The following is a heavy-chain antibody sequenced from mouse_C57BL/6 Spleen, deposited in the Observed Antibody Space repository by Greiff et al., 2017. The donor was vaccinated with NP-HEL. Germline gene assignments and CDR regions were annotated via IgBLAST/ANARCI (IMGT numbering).Heavy chain of an antibody. CDR3: ARGDYSNYSFAY. J-gene: IGHJ3*01. V-gene: IGHV5-4*01. CDR2: ISDGGSYT. D-gene: IGHD2-5*01. CDR1: GFTFSSYA. Sequence: EVQGVESGGGLVKPGGSLKLSCAASGFTFSSYAMSWVRQTPEKRLEWVATISDGGSYTYYPDNVKGRFTISRDNAKNNLYLQMSHLKSEDTAMYYCARGDYSNYSFAYWGQGTLVTVSA.